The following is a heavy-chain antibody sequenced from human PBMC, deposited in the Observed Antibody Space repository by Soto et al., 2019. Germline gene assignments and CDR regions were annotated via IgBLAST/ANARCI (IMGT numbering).Heavy chain of an antibody. CDR2: IYHSGST. CDR3: ARGGFWSGYLDAFDI. D-gene: IGHD3-3*01. V-gene: IGHV4-31*03. J-gene: IGHJ3*02. Sequence: QVQLQESGPGLVKPSQTLSLTCTVSGGSISSGGYYWSWIRQHPGKGLEWIGYIYHSGSTYYNPSLKSRVTISVDTSKNQFSLKLSSVTAADTAVYYCARGGFWSGYLDAFDIWGQGTMVTVSS. CDR1: GGSISSGGYY.